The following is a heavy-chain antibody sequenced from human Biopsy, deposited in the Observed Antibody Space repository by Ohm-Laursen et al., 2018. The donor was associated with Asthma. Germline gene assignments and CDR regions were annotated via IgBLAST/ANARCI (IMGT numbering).Heavy chain of an antibody. CDR1: GDSFSNYA. Sequence: SVKVSCKASGDSFSNYAISWVRQAPGQGLEWMGGLIPVLGSPDHAQMFEGRVTITAGESTSTAYMELSSLSSEDTAVYYCARGYSGSDRIVYYYSGLEVWGQGTTVTVSS. V-gene: IGHV1-69*13. CDR3: ARGYSGSDRIVYYYSGLEV. CDR2: LIPVLGSP. D-gene: IGHD5-12*01. J-gene: IGHJ6*02.